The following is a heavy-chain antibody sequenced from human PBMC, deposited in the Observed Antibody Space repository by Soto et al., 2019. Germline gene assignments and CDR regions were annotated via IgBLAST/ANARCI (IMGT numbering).Heavy chain of an antibody. CDR1: GYTFTSYG. D-gene: IGHD6-19*01. J-gene: IGHJ4*02. V-gene: IGHV1-18*04. CDR3: ARSFAGYSSAPTDFDY. CDR2: ISAYNGNT. Sequence: QVQLVQSGAEVKKPGASVKVSCKASGYTFTSYGISWVRQAPGQGIEWMGWISAYNGNTNYAQKLQGRVTMTTDTSTSTAYMERRSLRSDDTAVYYCARSFAGYSSAPTDFDYWGQGTLVTVSS.